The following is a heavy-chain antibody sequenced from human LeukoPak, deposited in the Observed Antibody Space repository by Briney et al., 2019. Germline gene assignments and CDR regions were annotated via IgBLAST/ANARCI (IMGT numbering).Heavy chain of an antibody. V-gene: IGHV4-59*01. D-gene: IGHD6-19*01. CDR1: GGSITPYY. CDR3: ARQRHTSGRRFDF. Sequence: SSETLSLTCTVSGGSITPYYWTWIRQPPGRGLEWIGYIHSSGSTKYNPSLESRVTISIDTSKNQFSLMLNSVTAADTAVYYCARQRHTSGRRFDFWGQGTLVTVSS. CDR2: IHSSGST. J-gene: IGHJ4*02.